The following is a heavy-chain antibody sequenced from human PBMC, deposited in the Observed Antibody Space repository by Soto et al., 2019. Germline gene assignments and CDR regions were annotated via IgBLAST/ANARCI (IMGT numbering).Heavy chain of an antibody. CDR1: GFTFSDSS. CDR2: IRSKANNYAT. J-gene: IGHJ3*02. D-gene: IGHD2-2*01. Sequence: EVQLVESGGGLVQPGGSLKVSCAASGFTFSDSSMHWVRQASGKGLEWVARIRSKANNYATGYAASVKGRFTISRDDSKVTAYLQMNSLKPEDTAIYYCTRDDIVLVPAAIDAFDIWGQGTTVIVSS. CDR3: TRDDIVLVPAAIDAFDI. V-gene: IGHV3-73*01.